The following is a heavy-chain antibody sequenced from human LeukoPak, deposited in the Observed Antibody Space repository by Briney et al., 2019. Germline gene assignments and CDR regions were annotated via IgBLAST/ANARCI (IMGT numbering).Heavy chain of an antibody. CDR1: GGSFSGYY. CDR3: ARGCQPDNWNYLGWFDP. J-gene: IGHJ5*02. D-gene: IGHD1-7*01. Sequence: SETLSLTCAVYGGSFSGYYWSWIRQPPGKGLEWIGYIYHSGSTYYNPSLKSRVTISVDRSKNQFSLKLSSVTAADTAVYYCARGCQPDNWNYLGWFDPWGQGTLVTVSS. V-gene: IGHV4-34*01. CDR2: IYHSGST.